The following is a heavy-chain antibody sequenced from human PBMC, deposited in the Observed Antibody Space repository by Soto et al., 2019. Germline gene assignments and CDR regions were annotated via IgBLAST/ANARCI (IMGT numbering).Heavy chain of an antibody. CDR3: TTRGGH. D-gene: IGHD3-10*01. J-gene: IGHJ4*02. V-gene: IGHV3-15*01. Sequence: EIQLVESGGGLVKPXGSLRLSCAASGFNFNDAWMSWVRQAPXKGLEWVGRVKSQGDGGTTDYAAPVNGRFIVSRDDAQNRLYLEMSSLRIEDSGVYFCTTRGGHWGQGXRVTVSS. CDR2: VKSQGDGGTT. CDR1: GFNFNDAW.